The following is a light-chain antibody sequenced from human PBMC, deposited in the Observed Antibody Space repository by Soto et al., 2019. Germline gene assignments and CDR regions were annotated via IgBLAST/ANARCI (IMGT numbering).Light chain of an antibody. CDR2: DVS. J-gene: IGLJ1*01. Sequence: QSALTQPASVSGSPGQSITISCTGTSSDVGGYNYVSWYQQHPGKAPKLMIYDVSNRPSGVSNRFSGSKSGNTASLTISGRQAEDEADYYCSSYTSSSTLLEVFGTGTKLTVL. V-gene: IGLV2-14*01. CDR3: SSYTSSSTLLEV. CDR1: SSDVGGYNY.